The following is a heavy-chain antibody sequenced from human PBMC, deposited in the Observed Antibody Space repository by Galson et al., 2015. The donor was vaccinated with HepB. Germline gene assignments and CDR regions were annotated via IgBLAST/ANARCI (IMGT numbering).Heavy chain of an antibody. CDR1: GYSFTSYW. Sequence: QSGAEVKKPGESLKISCRGSGYSFTSYWIGWVRQMPGKGLEWMGIIYPGDSDTRYSPSFQGQVTISADKSISTAYLQWSSLKASDTAMYYCARRAWLAYDYYYYYGMDVWGQGTTVTVSS. D-gene: IGHD4-17*01. CDR3: ARRAWLAYDYYYYYGMDV. J-gene: IGHJ6*02. V-gene: IGHV5-51*01. CDR2: IYPGDSDT.